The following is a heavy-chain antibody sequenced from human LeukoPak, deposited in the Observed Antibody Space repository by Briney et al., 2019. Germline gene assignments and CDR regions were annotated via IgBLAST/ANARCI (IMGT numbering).Heavy chain of an antibody. J-gene: IGHJ4*02. V-gene: IGHV3-21*01. D-gene: IGHD2-21*01. Sequence: GGSLRLSCGASGFSFSSYSMDWVRQAPGQGLEWVSSIGSSSTYTHYADSVKGRFTISRDNAKNSLYLQMNNLRAEGTAVYYWVNPGADVVPFWGQGTLVTVSS. CDR3: VNPGADVVPF. CDR1: GFSFSSYS. CDR2: IGSSSTYT.